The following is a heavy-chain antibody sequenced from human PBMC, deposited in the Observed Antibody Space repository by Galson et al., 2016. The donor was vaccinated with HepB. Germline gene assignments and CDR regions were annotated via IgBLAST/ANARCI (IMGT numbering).Heavy chain of an antibody. CDR2: IVVGSGNT. CDR1: GFTFTSSA. J-gene: IGHJ4*02. D-gene: IGHD1-26*01. CDR3: ASAKNIGGAYGLDFDY. Sequence: SVKVSCKASGFTFTSSAVQWVRQARGQRLEWIGWIVVGSGNTNYAQKFQERVTITRDMSTSTAYMELSSLRSEDTAVYYCASAKNIGGAYGLDFDYWGQGTLVTVSS. V-gene: IGHV1-58*01.